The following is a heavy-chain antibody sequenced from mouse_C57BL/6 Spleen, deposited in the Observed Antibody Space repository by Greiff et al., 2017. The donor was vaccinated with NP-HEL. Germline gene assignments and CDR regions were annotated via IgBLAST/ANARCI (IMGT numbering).Heavy chain of an antibody. Sequence: QVQLQQPGAELVMPGASVKLSCKASGYTFTSYWMHWVKQRPGQGLEWIGAIDPSDSYTNYNQKFKGKSTLTVDKSSSTAYMQLSRLTAEDSAVYYCARVRDYWGQGTSVTVSS. V-gene: IGHV1-69*01. CDR2: IDPSDSYT. J-gene: IGHJ4*01. CDR3: ARVRDY. CDR1: GYTFTSYW.